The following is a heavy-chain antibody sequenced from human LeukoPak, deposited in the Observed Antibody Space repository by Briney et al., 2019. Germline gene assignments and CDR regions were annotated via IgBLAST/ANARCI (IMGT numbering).Heavy chain of an antibody. CDR2: IFPSGGEI. V-gene: IGHV3-23*01. D-gene: IGHD3-22*01. CDR3: AKDRATMIVMIRKAPRGELDY. J-gene: IGHJ4*02. Sequence: GGSLRLSCAASGFTFSAFAMIWVRQPPGKGLEWVSSIFPSGGEIHYADSVKGRFTISRDNSKNTLYLQMDSLRADDTAVYYCAKDRATMIVMIRKAPRGELDYWGQGSLVTVSS. CDR1: GFTFSAFA.